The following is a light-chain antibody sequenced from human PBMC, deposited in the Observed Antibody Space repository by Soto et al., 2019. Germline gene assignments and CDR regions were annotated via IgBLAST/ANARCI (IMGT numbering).Light chain of an antibody. V-gene: IGKV3-15*01. J-gene: IGKJ2*02. CDR2: GAS. CDR1: QSVSSN. CDR3: QQYNNWPRT. Sequence: ELVVTQSPATLSVSPGERATLSCRASQSVSSNLAWYQQKPGQAPSLLIYGASTRATGIPARFSGSGSGTEFALTIGSLQSEDLAVYYCQQYNNWPRTFGQGTKLEIK.